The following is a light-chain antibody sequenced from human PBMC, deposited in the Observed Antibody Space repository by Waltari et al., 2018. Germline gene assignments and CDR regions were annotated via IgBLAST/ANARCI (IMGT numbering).Light chain of an antibody. Sequence: DIQLTQSPSSLSASAGDRVTITCRASQGVGDSVAWYQQKPGKRPTLLSYGASTLHSGVPSRFSGSGSETDFTLTISSLQPEDVATYYCQKYNIAPRTFGPGTKVEIK. CDR2: GAS. V-gene: IGKV1-27*01. J-gene: IGKJ1*01. CDR3: QKYNIAPRT. CDR1: QGVGDS.